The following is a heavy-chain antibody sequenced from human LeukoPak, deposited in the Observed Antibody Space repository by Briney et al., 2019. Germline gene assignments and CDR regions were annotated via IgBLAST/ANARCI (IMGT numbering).Heavy chain of an antibody. CDR3: ARVPPYNWNYGWFDP. V-gene: IGHV1-18*01. CDR2: ISAYNGNT. D-gene: IGHD1-7*01. CDR1: GYTFTSYG. Sequence: ASVKVSCKASGYTFTSYGISWVRQAPGQGLEWMGWISAYNGNTNYAQKLQGRVTMTTDTSTSTAYMELRSLRSDDTAVYYCARVPPYNWNYGWFDPWGQGTLVTVS. J-gene: IGHJ5*02.